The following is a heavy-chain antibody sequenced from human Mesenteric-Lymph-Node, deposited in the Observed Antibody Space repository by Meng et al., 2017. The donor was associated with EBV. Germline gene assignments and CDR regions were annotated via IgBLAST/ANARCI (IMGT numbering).Heavy chain of an antibody. V-gene: IGHV4-4*02. CDR1: GGSISGNNW. J-gene: IGHJ1*01. CDR3: ARVSEISGTWLDC. Sequence: QWQLQEWGPGLVKPSGTLSLTCAVSGGSISGNNWWSWIRQPPGKGLEWIGEVFHIGSTNYNPSLKSRVTISLDKSKNQFSLKLTSVTAADTAVYFCARVSEISGTWLDCWGQGTLVTVSS. CDR2: VFHIGST. D-gene: IGHD1-7*01.